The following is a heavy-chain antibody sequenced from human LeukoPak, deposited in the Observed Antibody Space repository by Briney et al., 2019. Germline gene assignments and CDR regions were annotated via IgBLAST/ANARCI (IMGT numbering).Heavy chain of an antibody. CDR1: GGSISSYY. Sequence: SETLSLTCTVSGGSISSYYWSWIRQPPGKGLEWIGYIYYSGSTNYNPSLKSRVTTSVDTSKNQFSLKLSSVTAADTAVYYCARAPDYYMDVWGKGTTVTVSS. V-gene: IGHV4-59*01. CDR3: ARAPDYYMDV. J-gene: IGHJ6*03. CDR2: IYYSGST.